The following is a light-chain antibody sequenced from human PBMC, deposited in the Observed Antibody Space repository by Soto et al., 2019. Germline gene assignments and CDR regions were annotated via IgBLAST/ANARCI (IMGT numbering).Light chain of an antibody. CDR2: AAS. V-gene: IGKV1-39*01. CDR3: QQSYSTPST. Sequence: DIQMTQSPSSLSASVGDRVTITCRASQSISSYLNWYQQKPGKAPKLLIYAASSLQSGVPSRFSGSGSGTDFTLPISSLKPEDFATYYCQQSYSTPSTFGQGTKLEIK. CDR1: QSISSY. J-gene: IGKJ2*01.